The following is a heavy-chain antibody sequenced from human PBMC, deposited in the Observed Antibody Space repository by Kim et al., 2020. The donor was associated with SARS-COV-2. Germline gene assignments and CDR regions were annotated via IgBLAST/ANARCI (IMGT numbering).Heavy chain of an antibody. J-gene: IGHJ4*02. CDR1: GDSVSSNDAA. V-gene: IGHV6-1*01. CDR2: TYYRSKWYN. Sequence: SQTLSLTCAISGDSVSSNDAAWNWIRQSPSRGLEWLGRTYYRSKWYNDYAVSVKSRIIINADTSKNQFSLQLNSVTPEDTAVYYCAREHCTNGVCYDFDYWGQGTLVTVSS. D-gene: IGHD2-8*01. CDR3: AREHCTNGVCYDFDY.